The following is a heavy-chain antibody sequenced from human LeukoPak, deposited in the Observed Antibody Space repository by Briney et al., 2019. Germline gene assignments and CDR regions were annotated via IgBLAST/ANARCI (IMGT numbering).Heavy chain of an antibody. CDR2: IYASGGA. CDR3: VRRHDY. V-gene: IGHV3-53*01. J-gene: IGHJ4*02. CDR1: GFDVNDNF. Sequence: GGSLRLSCVASGFDVNDNFMIWVRQAPGQGLEWVSIIYASGGAYHAESVKGRFNAFRDTSKNTIFLQMNNLRADDTAVYYCVRRHDYWGQGTLVTVSS.